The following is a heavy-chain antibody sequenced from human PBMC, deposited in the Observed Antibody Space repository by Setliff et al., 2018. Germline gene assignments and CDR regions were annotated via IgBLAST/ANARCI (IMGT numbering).Heavy chain of an antibody. V-gene: IGHV1-69*13. CDR3: ASWRGKGTFGGNYYYGTDV. D-gene: IGHD3-10*01. J-gene: IGHJ6*02. CDR2: IMPIFGSA. Sequence: GASVKVSCKASGGTFSSYAISWVRQAPGQGLEWIGGIMPIFGSADYAQKFQGRVTITADEPTTTAHMELTRLTSEDTAVYYCASWRGKGTFGGNYYYGTDVWGQGTTVTV. CDR1: GGTFSSYA.